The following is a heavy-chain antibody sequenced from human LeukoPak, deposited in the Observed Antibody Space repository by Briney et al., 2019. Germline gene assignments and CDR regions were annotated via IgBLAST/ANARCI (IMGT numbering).Heavy chain of an antibody. J-gene: IGHJ4*02. V-gene: IGHV5-51*01. CDR3: ERPFDTSGFDY. D-gene: IGHD3-22*01. CDR1: GYSLSSSW. CDR2: IYADGSDT. Sequence: GESLKISCVGSGYSLSSSWIGWVRQMPGKGLEWMGIIYADGSDTRYSPSFQGQVTISVDKSINTAYLQWSSLKASDTAMYYCERPFDTSGFDYWGQGTLVTVSS.